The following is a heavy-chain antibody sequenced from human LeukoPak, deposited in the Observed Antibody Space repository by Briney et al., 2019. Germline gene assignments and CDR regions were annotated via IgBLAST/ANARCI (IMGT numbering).Heavy chain of an antibody. CDR2: ISGSGGST. D-gene: IGHD3-22*01. J-gene: IGHJ4*02. Sequence: GGSLRRSCAASGFTFSSYAMSWVRQAPGKGLEWVSAISGSGGSTYYADSVKGRFTISRDNSKNTLYLQMNSLRAEDTAVYYCAKVSAMIVVVSKHFDYWGQGTLVTVSS. CDR3: AKVSAMIVVVSKHFDY. CDR1: GFTFSSYA. V-gene: IGHV3-23*01.